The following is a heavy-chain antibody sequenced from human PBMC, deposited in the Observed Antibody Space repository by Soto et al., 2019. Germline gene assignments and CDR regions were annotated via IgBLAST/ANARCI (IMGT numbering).Heavy chain of an antibody. J-gene: IGHJ4*02. CDR1: GFTFSSYE. CDR3: ALFQAYSGRHPLDY. Sequence: GGSLRLSCAASGFTFSSYEMNWVRQAPGKGLEWVSYISSSGSTIYYADSVKGRFTISRDNAKNSLYLQMNSLRAEDTAVYYCALFQAYSGRHPLDYWCQGTLLTVSS. V-gene: IGHV3-48*03. CDR2: ISSSGSTI. D-gene: IGHD1-26*01.